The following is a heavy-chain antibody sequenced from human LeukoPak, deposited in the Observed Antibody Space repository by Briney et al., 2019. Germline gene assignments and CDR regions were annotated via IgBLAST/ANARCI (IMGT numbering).Heavy chain of an antibody. Sequence: PSETLSLTCAVYGGSFSGYYWSWIRQPPGKGLEWIGEINHSGSTNYNPSLKSRVTISVDTSKNQFSLKLSSVTAADTAVYYCARGGGPGLVDYWGQGTLVTVSP. J-gene: IGHJ4*02. CDR1: GGSFSGYY. CDR2: INHSGST. D-gene: IGHD3-10*01. CDR3: ARGGGPGLVDY. V-gene: IGHV4-34*01.